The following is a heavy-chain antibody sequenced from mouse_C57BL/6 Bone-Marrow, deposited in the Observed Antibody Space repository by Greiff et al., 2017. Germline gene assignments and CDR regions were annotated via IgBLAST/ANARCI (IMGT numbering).Heavy chain of an antibody. V-gene: IGHV1-76*01. D-gene: IGHD1-1*02. CDR2: IYPGSGNT. Sequence: QVQLQQSGAELVRPGASVKLSCKASGYTFTDYYINWVKQRPGQGLEWIARIYPGSGNTYYNEKFKGKATLTAEKSSSTAYMQLSSLTSEDSAVYFCARLWSYYFDYWGQGTTLTVSS. CDR1: GYTFTDYY. CDR3: ARLWSYYFDY. J-gene: IGHJ2*01.